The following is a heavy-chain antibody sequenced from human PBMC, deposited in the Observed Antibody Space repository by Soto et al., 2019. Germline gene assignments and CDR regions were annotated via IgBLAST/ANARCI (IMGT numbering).Heavy chain of an antibody. Sequence: ASVKVSCKASGYTFTSYGISWARQAPGQGLEWMGWISAYNGNTNYAQKLQGRVTMTTDTSTSTAYMELRSLRSDDTAVYYCARIVSSPYNNWFDPWGQGTLVTVSS. CDR3: ARIVSSPYNNWFDP. V-gene: IGHV1-18*01. CDR2: ISAYNGNT. J-gene: IGHJ5*02. CDR1: GYTFTSYG. D-gene: IGHD1-26*01.